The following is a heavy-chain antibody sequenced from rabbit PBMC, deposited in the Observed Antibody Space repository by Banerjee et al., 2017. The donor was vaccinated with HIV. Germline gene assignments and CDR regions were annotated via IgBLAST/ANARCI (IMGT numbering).Heavy chain of an antibody. D-gene: IGHD6-1*01. V-gene: IGHV1S45*01. Sequence: QEQLVESGGDLVKPGASLTLTCTASGFSFSSSYYMCWVRQAPGKGLEWIACIYGGSSGSTYYASWAKGRFTISSHNAQNTLYLQLNSLTAADTATYFCVRETETYAGYTGYAYYFNLWGQGTLVTVS. CDR2: IYGGSSGST. J-gene: IGHJ4*01. CDR3: VRETETYAGYTGYAYYFNL. CDR1: GFSFSSSYY.